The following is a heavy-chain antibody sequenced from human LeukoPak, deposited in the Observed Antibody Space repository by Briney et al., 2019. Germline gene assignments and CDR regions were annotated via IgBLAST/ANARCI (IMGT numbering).Heavy chain of an antibody. CDR1: GFTFSSYG. CDR3: AKDPNYYGSGSYSKGGY. J-gene: IGHJ4*02. Sequence: PGGSLRLSCAASGFTFSSYGMSWVRQAPGKGLEWVSAISGSGGSTYYADSVKGRFTISRDNSKNTLYLQMNSLRAEDTAVYYCAKDPNYYGSGSYSKGGYWGQGTLVTVSS. V-gene: IGHV3-23*01. CDR2: ISGSGGST. D-gene: IGHD3-10*01.